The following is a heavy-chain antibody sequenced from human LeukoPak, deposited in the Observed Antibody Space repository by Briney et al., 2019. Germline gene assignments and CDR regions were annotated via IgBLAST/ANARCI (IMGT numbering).Heavy chain of an antibody. V-gene: IGHV3-23*01. D-gene: IGHD3-9*01. CDR3: AKGDDILTGYLDY. J-gene: IGHJ4*02. Sequence: GGSLRLSCAASGFTFSSYAVSWVRQTPGKGLEWVSAISGSGGSTYYADSVKGRFTISRDNSKNTLYLQMNSLRAEDTAVYYCAKGDDILTGYLDYWGQGTLVTVSS. CDR1: GFTFSSYA. CDR2: ISGSGGST.